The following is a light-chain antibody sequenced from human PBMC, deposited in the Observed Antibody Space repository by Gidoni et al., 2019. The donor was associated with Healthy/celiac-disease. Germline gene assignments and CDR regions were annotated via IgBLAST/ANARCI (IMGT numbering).Light chain of an antibody. V-gene: IGLV1-40*01. Sequence: QSVLTQPPSVSGAPGQRVTIPCTGSSSNIGAGYDFHWYQQLPGTAPKLLIYGNSNRPSGVPDRFSGTKSGTSASLAITGLQAEDEADYYCQSYDSSLSGSVVFGGGTKLTVL. CDR2: GNS. CDR3: QSYDSSLSGSVV. J-gene: IGLJ2*01. CDR1: SSNIGAGYD.